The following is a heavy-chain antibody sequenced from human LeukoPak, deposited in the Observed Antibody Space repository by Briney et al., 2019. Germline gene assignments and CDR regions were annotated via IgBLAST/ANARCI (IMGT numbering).Heavy chain of an antibody. CDR1: GGSISSYY. CDR3: ARAVGSGSFQTYYYYMDV. Sequence: SETLSLTCTVSGGSISSYYWSWIRQPAGKGLEWIGRVYTSGSTNYNPSLKSRVTMSVDTSKNQFSLKLSSVTAADTAVYYCARAVGSGSFQTYYYYMDVWGKGTTVTISS. D-gene: IGHD3-10*01. CDR2: VYTSGST. V-gene: IGHV4-4*07. J-gene: IGHJ6*03.